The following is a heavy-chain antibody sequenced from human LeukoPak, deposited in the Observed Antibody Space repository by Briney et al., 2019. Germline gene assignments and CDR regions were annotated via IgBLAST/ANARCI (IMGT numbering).Heavy chain of an antibody. CDR2: ISSSSSYI. Sequence: PGGSLRLSCVASGFTFSSYSMNWVRQAPGKGLEWVSSISSSSSYIYYADSVKGRFTISRDNAKNSLYLQMNSPRAEDTAVYYCARGGYYDSSGPLEGWGQGTLVTVSS. CDR3: ARGGYYDSSGPLEG. J-gene: IGHJ4*02. D-gene: IGHD3-22*01. CDR1: GFTFSSYS. V-gene: IGHV3-21*01.